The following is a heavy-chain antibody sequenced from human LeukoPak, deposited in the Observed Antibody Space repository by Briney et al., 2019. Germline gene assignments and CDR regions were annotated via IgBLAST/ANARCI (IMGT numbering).Heavy chain of an antibody. CDR1: GVSFSSSY. D-gene: IGHD5-12*01. Sequence: PSETLSLTCTVSGVSFSSSYWTWIRQPPGKGLEWIGYIYYSGSTNYNPSLKSRVTISVDTSKNQFSLKLSSVTAADTALYYCARHQWLGGYAALYYYGMDLWGQATTVTVSS. V-gene: IGHV4-59*08. CDR3: ARHQWLGGYAALYYYGMDL. J-gene: IGHJ6*02. CDR2: IYYSGST.